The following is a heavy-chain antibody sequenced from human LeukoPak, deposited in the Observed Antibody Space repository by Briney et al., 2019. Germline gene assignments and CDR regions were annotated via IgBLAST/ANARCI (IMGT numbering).Heavy chain of an antibody. Sequence: SAGALRLSCAPSGFTYRRYVIQWVRQAPFQGLEWVAIKGRFTISRDNSKNTLYLQMNSLRAEDTAVYYCAKVAGHDIRGLITYYFDDWGQGTLVTVSS. J-gene: IGHJ4*02. V-gene: IGHV3-30*02. CDR3: AKVAGHDIRGLITYYFDD. CDR1: GFTYRRYV. D-gene: IGHD3-10*01.